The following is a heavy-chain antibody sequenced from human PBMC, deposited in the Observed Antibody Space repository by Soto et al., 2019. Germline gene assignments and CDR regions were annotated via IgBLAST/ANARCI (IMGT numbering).Heavy chain of an antibody. CDR1: GFTFSSYA. D-gene: IGHD6-19*01. CDR3: AKGGGSGWYGSYYYGMDV. CDR2: ISGSGGST. V-gene: IGHV3-23*01. J-gene: IGHJ6*02. Sequence: GGSLRLSCAASGFTFSSYAMSWVRQAPGKGLEWVSAISGSGGSTYYADSVKSRFTISRDNSKNTLYLQMNSLSAEDTAVYYCAKGGGSGWYGSYYYGMDVWGQGTTVTV.